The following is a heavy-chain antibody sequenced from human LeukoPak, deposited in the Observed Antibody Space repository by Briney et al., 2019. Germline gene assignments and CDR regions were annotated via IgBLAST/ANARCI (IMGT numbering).Heavy chain of an antibody. CDR1: GGSISSSSYY. Sequence: SETLSLTCTVSGGSISSSSYYGGWIRQPPGKGLEWSGIIFHSVNTYDNPSLKSRVTISVDTSKNPFSLKLSSVPAADTAVYYCARGRGDSLGYCSGGSCYLYNWFDPWGQGTLVTVSS. CDR2: IFHSVNT. V-gene: IGHV4-39*01. D-gene: IGHD2-15*01. CDR3: ARGRGDSLGYCSGGSCYLYNWFDP. J-gene: IGHJ5*02.